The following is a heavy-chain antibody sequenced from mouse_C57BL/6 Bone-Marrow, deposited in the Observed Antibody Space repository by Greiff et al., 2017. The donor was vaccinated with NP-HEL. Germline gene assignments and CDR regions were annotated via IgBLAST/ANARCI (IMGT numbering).Heavy chain of an antibody. D-gene: IGHD1-1*01. CDR3: VSGDYYGSSYAMDY. J-gene: IGHJ4*01. CDR2: IRSKSNNYAT. CDR1: GFSFNTYA. V-gene: IGHV10-1*01. Sequence: DVKLVESGGGLVQPKGSLKLSCAASGFSFNTYAMNWVRQAPGKGLEWVARIRSKSNNYATYYADSVKDRFTISRDDSESMLYLQMNNLKTEDTAMYYCVSGDYYGSSYAMDYWGQGTSVTVSS.